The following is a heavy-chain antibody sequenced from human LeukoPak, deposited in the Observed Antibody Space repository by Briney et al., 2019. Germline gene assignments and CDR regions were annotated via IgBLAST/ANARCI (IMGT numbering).Heavy chain of an antibody. CDR2: ISSSGSTI. Sequence: GGSLRLSCAASGFTFSSYEMNWVRQAPGKGLEWVSYISSSGSTIYYADSVKGRFTISRDNSKNTLYLQMNSLRAEDTAVYYCAKEPYRSGWYGILDYWGQGTLVTVSS. J-gene: IGHJ4*02. D-gene: IGHD6-19*01. V-gene: IGHV3-48*03. CDR1: GFTFSSYE. CDR3: AKEPYRSGWYGILDY.